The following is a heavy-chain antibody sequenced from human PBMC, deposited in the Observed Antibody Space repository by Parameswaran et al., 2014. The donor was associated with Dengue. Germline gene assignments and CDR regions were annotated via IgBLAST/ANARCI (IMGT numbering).Heavy chain of an antibody. CDR3: ARVTSARGWYGPFDY. D-gene: IGHD6-19*01. V-gene: IGHV4-59*01. J-gene: IGHJ4*02. Sequence: WIRQPPGKGLEWIGYIYYSGSTNYNPSLKSRVTISVDTSKKQFSLKMSSVTAADTAVYYCARVTSARGWYGPFDYWGQGTRVTVSS. CDR2: IYYSGST.